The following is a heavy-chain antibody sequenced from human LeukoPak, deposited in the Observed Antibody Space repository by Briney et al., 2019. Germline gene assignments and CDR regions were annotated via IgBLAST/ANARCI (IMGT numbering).Heavy chain of an antibody. V-gene: IGHV3-11*06. CDR1: GFTFRDYY. Sequence: GGSLRLSCAASGFTFRDYYMSWIRQAPGKGLEWVSYIDKTSSNTNYADSVKGRFTISRDNAKNSLWLQMNSLRAEDTAVYYCARGHTILAYWGQGILVTVSS. J-gene: IGHJ4*02. CDR2: IDKTSSNT. CDR3: ARGHTILAY. D-gene: IGHD3-3*01.